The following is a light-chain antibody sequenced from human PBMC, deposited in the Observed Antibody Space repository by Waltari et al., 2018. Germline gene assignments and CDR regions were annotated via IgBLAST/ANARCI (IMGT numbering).Light chain of an antibody. CDR2: KAS. Sequence: DIQMTQSPSTLSASVGDRVTITCRASQGVNTWLAWFQQLPGKAPKVLIYKASNLEPGVPSRFSGSGSGTDFTLTISSLQPDDFASYYCQQYNDFPWTFGQGTKVEIK. CDR3: QQYNDFPWT. CDR1: QGVNTW. J-gene: IGKJ1*01. V-gene: IGKV1-5*03.